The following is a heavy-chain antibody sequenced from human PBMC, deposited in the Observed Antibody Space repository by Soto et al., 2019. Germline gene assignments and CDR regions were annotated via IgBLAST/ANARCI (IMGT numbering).Heavy chain of an antibody. D-gene: IGHD3-10*01. J-gene: IGHJ6*02. CDR3: AAGLGVRGVTTGGYYYYGMDV. CDR1: GFTFTSSA. Sequence: QMQLVQSGPEVKKPGTSVKVSCKASGFTFTSSAMQWVRQARGQRLEWIGWIVVGSGNTNYAQKFQERVTITRDMSTSTAYMGLSSLRSEDTAVYYCAAGLGVRGVTTGGYYYYGMDVWGQGTTVTVSS. CDR2: IVVGSGNT. V-gene: IGHV1-58*02.